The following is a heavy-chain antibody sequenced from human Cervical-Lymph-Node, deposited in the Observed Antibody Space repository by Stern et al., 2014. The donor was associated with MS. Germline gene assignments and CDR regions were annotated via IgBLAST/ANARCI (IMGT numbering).Heavy chain of an antibody. V-gene: IGHV1-3*04. J-gene: IGHJ4*02. CDR2: INTGDGDT. Sequence: VQLVQSGTEVKTPGASVTVSCQASGYSFTEYPIHLVRQAPGQGLEWVGWINTGDGDTRYSPRLQGRISITRDTSTRTAYLDLSSLRSADTAEYYCATSAFDYWGQGTLVTVS. CDR3: ATSAFDY. CDR1: GYSFTEYP.